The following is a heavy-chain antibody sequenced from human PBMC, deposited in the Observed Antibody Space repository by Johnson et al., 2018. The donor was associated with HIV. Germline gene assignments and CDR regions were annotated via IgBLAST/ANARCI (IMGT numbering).Heavy chain of an antibody. CDR1: GFTFSDYY. D-gene: IGHD3-22*01. CDR3: AKDRYYDSSGPDAFDI. V-gene: IGHV3-74*03. J-gene: IGHJ3*02. CDR2: IYSDGSDS. Sequence: VQLVESGGGVVKPGGSLRLSCAASGFTFSDYYMSWIRQAPGKGLVWVARIYSDGSDSAYADSVKGRFTISRDNAKKTLYLQMNSLRAEDTAVYYCAKDRYYDSSGPDAFDIWGQGTMVTVSS.